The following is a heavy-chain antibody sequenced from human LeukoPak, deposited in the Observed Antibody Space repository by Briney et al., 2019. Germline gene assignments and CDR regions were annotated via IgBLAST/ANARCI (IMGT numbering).Heavy chain of an antibody. CDR3: ARDPGYYYDSSGPDYYYYYGMDV. Sequence: SQTLSLTCTVSGGSISSGGSYWSWIRQHPGKGLEWIGYIYYSGSTNYNPPLKSRVTISVDTSKNQFSLKLSSVTAADTAVYYCARDPGYYYDSSGPDYYYYYGMDVWGQGTTVTVSS. V-gene: IGHV4-31*03. D-gene: IGHD3-22*01. CDR2: IYYSGST. CDR1: GGSISSGGSY. J-gene: IGHJ6*02.